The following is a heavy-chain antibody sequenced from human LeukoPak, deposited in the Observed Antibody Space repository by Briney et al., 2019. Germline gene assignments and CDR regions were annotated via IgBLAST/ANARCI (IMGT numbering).Heavy chain of an antibody. J-gene: IGHJ1*01. CDR3: AKDPSYYYDSSGYPEYFQH. CDR1: GFTFSSYS. V-gene: IGHV3-30*18. D-gene: IGHD3-22*01. Sequence: GGSLRLSCAASGFTFSSYSMNWVRQAPGKGLEWVAVISYDGSNKYYADSVKGRFTISRDNSKNTLYLQMNSLRAEDTAVYYCAKDPSYYYDSSGYPEYFQHWGQGTLVTVSS. CDR2: ISYDGSNK.